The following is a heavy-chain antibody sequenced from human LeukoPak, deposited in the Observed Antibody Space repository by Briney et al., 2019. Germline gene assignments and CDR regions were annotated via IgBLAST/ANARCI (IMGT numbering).Heavy chain of an antibody. CDR2: IYYSGSA. CDR1: GGSVSSGSYY. J-gene: IGHJ4*02. CDR3: ARDRVAAASLDY. V-gene: IGHV4-61*01. D-gene: IGHD6-13*01. Sequence: SETLSLTCTVSGGSVSSGSYYWSWVRQPPGKGLEWIGYIYYSGSANYNPSLKSRGTISVDTSKNQFSLKLSSVTAADTAVYYCARDRVAAASLDYWGQGTLVTVSS.